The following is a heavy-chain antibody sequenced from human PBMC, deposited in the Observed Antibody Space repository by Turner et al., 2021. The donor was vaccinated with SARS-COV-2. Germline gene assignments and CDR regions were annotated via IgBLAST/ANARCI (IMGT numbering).Heavy chain of an antibody. CDR3: VGAFLGN. Sequence: EVQLVESGGDLVKPGGSLRLSCAASGFTFANAWMGWVRQATGKGLEWVGHIASNTDGGATYYAAPVKGRFTISRDDSKTTLFLQMTSLKAEDTAVYYCVGAFLGNWGQGTLVTVSS. D-gene: IGHD3-16*01. CDR2: IASNTDGGAT. V-gene: IGHV3-15*04. J-gene: IGHJ4*02. CDR1: GFTFANAW.